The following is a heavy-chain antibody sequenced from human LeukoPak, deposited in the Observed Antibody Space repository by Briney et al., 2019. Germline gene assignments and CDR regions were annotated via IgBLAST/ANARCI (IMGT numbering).Heavy chain of an antibody. V-gene: IGHV4-34*01. Sequence: SETLSLTCTVYGGSFSAYYWSWVRQPPGKGLEWIGEINHSGSTNYNPSLKSRVTISVDTSKNQFSLKLSSVTAADTAVYYCARGRAFRYYYGSGSFLYYFDYWGQGTLVTVSS. CDR3: ARGRAFRYYYGSGSFLYYFDY. J-gene: IGHJ4*02. CDR1: GGSFSAYY. D-gene: IGHD3-10*01. CDR2: INHSGST.